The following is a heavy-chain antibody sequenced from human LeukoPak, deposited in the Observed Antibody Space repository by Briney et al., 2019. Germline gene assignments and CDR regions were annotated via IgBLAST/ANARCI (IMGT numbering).Heavy chain of an antibody. J-gene: IGHJ6*03. CDR1: GGSINSISYY. D-gene: IGHD2-2*01. V-gene: IGHV4-39*01. CDR3: ARHPLVVVPAAKLGFYMDV. CDR2: IYYSGST. Sequence: PSETLSLACTVSGGSINSISYYWGWIRQPPGKGLEWLGSIYYSGSTYYNPSLKSRVTISVDTSKNKFSLKLTSVTAADTAVYYCARHPLVVVPAAKLGFYMDVWGKGTTVTVSS.